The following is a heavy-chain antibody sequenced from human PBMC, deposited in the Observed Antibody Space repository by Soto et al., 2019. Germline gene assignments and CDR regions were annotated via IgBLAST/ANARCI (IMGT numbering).Heavy chain of an antibody. CDR3: AIARPRDGYNRGYFDY. V-gene: IGHV1-69*02. J-gene: IGHJ4*02. D-gene: IGHD5-12*01. CDR1: GGTFSSYT. Sequence: ASVKVSCKASGGTFSSYTISWVRQAPGQGLEWMGRIIPILGIANYAQKFQGRVTITADKSTSTAYMELSSLRSEDTAVYYCAIARPRDGYNRGYFDYWGQGTLVTVSS. CDR2: IIPILGIA.